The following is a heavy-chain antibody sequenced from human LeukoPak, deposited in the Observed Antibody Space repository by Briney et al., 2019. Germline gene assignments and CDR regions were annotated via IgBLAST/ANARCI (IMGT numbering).Heavy chain of an antibody. CDR3: ARQAQYYDISTTYYKDYYYHYMDV. V-gene: IGHV4-4*09. CDR2: IYSSGST. Sequence: SETLSLTCSVSGRSISTYYWRWIRPPPRKGREWIGYIYSSGSTKYNPSLSSRVSMSVDMSKNQLSLRLSFVTAADTAVYYCARQAQYYDISTTYYKDYYYHYMDVWGKGTTVTVCS. J-gene: IGHJ6*03. CDR1: GRSISTYY. D-gene: IGHD3-9*01.